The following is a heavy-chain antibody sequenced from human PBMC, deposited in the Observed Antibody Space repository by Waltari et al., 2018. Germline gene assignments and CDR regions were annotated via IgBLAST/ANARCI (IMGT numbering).Heavy chain of an antibody. CDR1: ELTFHDYA. CDR3: TRVSTVPAAADAFDI. V-gene: IGHV3-49*03. Sequence: EVQVVESGGDLVQPGRSLRLSGIGSELTFHDYAMRWFRQAPGKGLEWVGLIRTRSHGGTTEYAASVKSRFSISRNDFRKIAYLQMNSLKTEDTAVYYCTRVSTVPAAADAFDIWGQGTMVTVSS. J-gene: IGHJ3*02. CDR2: IRTRSHGGTT. D-gene: IGHD2-2*01.